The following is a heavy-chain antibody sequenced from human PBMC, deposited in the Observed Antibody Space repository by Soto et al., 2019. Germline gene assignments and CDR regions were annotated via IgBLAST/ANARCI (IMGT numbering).Heavy chain of an antibody. Sequence: GGSLRLSCAASGFTVSSYAMHWVRQAPGKGLEWVAVISYDGSNKYYADSVKGRFTISRDNSKNTLYLQMNSLRAEDTAVYYCARGKTYYYDSSGLPYGMDVWGQGTTVTVSS. CDR3: ARGKTYYYDSSGLPYGMDV. D-gene: IGHD3-22*01. CDR2: ISYDGSNK. CDR1: GFTVSSYA. V-gene: IGHV3-30-3*01. J-gene: IGHJ6*02.